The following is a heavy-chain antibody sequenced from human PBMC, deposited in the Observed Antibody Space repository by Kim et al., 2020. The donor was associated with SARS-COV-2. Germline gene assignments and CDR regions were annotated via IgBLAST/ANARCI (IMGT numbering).Heavy chain of an antibody. Sequence: GGSLRLSCAASGFTFNTYSMNWVRQAPGKGLEWVSSITSSSSYIYYAGSVKGRFTISRDNAKNSLYLQMNSLRAEDTAVYYCARDLAPYCDGGSCYFDYWGQGTLVTVSS. CDR1: GFTFNTYS. CDR2: ITSSSSYI. J-gene: IGHJ4*02. V-gene: IGHV3-21*01. D-gene: IGHD2-15*01. CDR3: ARDLAPYCDGGSCYFDY.